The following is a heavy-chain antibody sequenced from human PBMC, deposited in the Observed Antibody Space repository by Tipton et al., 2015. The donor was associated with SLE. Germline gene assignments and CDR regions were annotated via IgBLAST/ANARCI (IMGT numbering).Heavy chain of an antibody. D-gene: IGHD3-22*01. V-gene: IGHV4-61*02. CDR2: IFTRGST. J-gene: IGHJ4*02. CDR1: GGSISSGTYY. CDR3: ERTLPDSSGLAFDH. Sequence: TLSLTCTVSGGSISSGTYYWSWIRQPAGKGLEWIGRIFTRGSTNENLSLKSRVTISKDTPKNQFSLNLSSVTAADTAVYYCERTLPDSSGLAFDHWGQGILVTVSS.